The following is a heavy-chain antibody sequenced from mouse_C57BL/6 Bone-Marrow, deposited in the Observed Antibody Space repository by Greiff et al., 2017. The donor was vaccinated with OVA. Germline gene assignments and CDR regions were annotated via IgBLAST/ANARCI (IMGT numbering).Heavy chain of an antibody. V-gene: IGHV2-3*01. J-gene: IGHJ3*01. Sequence: VQLQQSGPGLVAPSQSLSITCTVSGFSLTSYGVSWVRQPPGKGLEWLGVIWGDGSTNYHSALISRLSISKDNSKSQVFLNLNSLQTDDTATYYCAKPKSSFGGYYVWLAYWGQGTLVTVSA. CDR2: IWGDGST. CDR1: GFSLTSYG. D-gene: IGHD2-3*01. CDR3: AKPKSSFGGYYVWLAY.